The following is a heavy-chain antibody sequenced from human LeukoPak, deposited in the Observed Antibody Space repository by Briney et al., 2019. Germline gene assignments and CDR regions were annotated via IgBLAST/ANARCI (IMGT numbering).Heavy chain of an antibody. Sequence: GLEWGXXISGSGRTTYYADSVKGRFTISRDNSENTLYLQMNSLRAEDTALYYCAKDSLWGSGYWYFDLWGRGTLVTDSS. J-gene: IGHJ2*01. CDR3: AKDSLWGSGYWYFDL. CDR2: ISGSGRTT. V-gene: IGHV3-23*01. D-gene: IGHD3-10*01.